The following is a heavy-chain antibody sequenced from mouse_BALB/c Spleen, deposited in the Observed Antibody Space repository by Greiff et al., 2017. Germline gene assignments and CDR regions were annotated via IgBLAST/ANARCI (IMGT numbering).Heavy chain of an antibody. V-gene: IGHV5-4*02. CDR3: ARDGYYGSLDY. CDR1: GFTFSDYY. D-gene: IGHD1-1*01. CDR2: ISDGGSYT. J-gene: IGHJ2*01. Sequence: VQLKESGGGLVKPGGSLKLSCAASGFTFSDYYMYWVRQTPEKRLEWVATISDGGSYTYYPDSVKGRFTISRDNAKNNLYLQMSSLKSEDTAMYYCARDGYYGSLDYWGQGTTLTVSS.